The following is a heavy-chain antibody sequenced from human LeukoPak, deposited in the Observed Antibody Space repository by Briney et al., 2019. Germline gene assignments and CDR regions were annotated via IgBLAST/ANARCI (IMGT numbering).Heavy chain of an antibody. J-gene: IGHJ5*02. V-gene: IGHV1-2*02. CDR3: ARDFAIRDWFDP. CDR1: GYTFTGYY. D-gene: IGHD2-21*01. Sequence: ASVKVSCKASGYTFTGYYMHWVRQAPGQGLEWMGWINPNSGGTNYAQKFQGRVTMTRDTSISTAYMGLSRLRSDYTAVYYCARDFAIRDWFDPWGQGTLVTVSS. CDR2: INPNSGGT.